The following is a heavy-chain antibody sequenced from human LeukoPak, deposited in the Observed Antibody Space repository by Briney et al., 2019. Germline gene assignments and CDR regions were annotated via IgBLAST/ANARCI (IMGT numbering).Heavy chain of an antibody. CDR1: GYSFTSYW. D-gene: IGHD4-23*01. CDR2: IYPGDSDT. J-gene: IGHJ6*02. V-gene: IGHV5-51*01. Sequence: GESLKISCKGSGYSFTSYWIGWVRQMPGEGLEWMGIIYPGDSDTRYSPSFQGQVTISADKSISTAYLQWSSLKASDTAMYYCARTLKPTVVTPHRYYYYGMDVWGQGTTVTVSS. CDR3: ARTLKPTVVTPHRYYYYGMDV.